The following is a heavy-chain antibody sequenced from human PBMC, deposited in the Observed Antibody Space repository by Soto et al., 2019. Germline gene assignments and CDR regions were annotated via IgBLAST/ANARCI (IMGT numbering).Heavy chain of an antibody. J-gene: IGHJ4*02. Sequence: QVQLQESGPGLVKPSQTLSLTCTVSGDSISTADYYWNWIRQPPGKGLEWIGYIYYSGNTYYIPSLKSRVTISVDTYKNQISLKLNSVTAADTDVYYCARGIYSTSSFFDSWGQVTLVTVSS. CDR2: IYYSGNT. CDR3: ARGIYSTSSFFDS. CDR1: GDSISTADYY. D-gene: IGHD6-6*01. V-gene: IGHV4-30-4*01.